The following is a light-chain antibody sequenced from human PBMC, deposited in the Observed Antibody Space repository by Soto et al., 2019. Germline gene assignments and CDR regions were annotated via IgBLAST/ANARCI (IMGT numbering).Light chain of an antibody. CDR3: QQYGSSPYT. V-gene: IGKV3-20*01. Sequence: EIVLTQSPGTLSLSPGERATLSCRASQSVSSDFLAWYQQTPGQAPRLLIYGASSRATGIPDRFSGSGSGTDFTLTISRLEPEDFAVYYCQQYGSSPYTFGLGTRLEIK. CDR2: GAS. CDR1: QSVSSDF. J-gene: IGKJ5*01.